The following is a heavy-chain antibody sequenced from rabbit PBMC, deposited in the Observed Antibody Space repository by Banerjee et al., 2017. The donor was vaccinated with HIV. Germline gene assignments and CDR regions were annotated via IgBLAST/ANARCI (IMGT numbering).Heavy chain of an antibody. CDR3: ARDSGGVPDFTL. V-gene: IGHV1S40*01. CDR2: IYAGSDST. D-gene: IGHD1-1*01. J-gene: IGHJ4*01. CDR1: GFSFSSSYY. Sequence: QSLEESGGDLVKPGASLTLTCTASGFSFSSSYYMCWVRQAPGKGLEWIACIYAGSDSTYYASWAKGRFAISKTSSTTVTLQMTSLTAADTATYFCARDSGGVPDFTLWGQGTLVTVS.